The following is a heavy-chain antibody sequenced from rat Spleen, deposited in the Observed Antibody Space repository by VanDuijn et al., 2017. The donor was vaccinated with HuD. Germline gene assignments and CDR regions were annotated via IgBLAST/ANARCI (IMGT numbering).Heavy chain of an antibody. J-gene: IGHJ2*01. Sequence: EVQLVESGGGLVQPGRSLKLSCAASGFTFSNYGMAWVRQAPTKGLEWVATISYDGSSTYYRDSVKGRFTISRDNAKSTLYLQMDSLRSEDTATYYCARHDYDGTYYGDWGQGVMVTVSS. CDR1: GFTFSNYG. CDR2: ISYDGSST. D-gene: IGHD1-12*02. V-gene: IGHV5-29*01. CDR3: ARHDYDGTYYGD.